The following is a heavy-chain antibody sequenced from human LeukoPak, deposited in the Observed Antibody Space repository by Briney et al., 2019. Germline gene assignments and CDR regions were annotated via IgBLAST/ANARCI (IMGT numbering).Heavy chain of an antibody. Sequence: GESLKISCKGSGYSFTSYWIGWVRQMPGKGLEWMGIISPGDSDTRYSPSFQGQVTISVDKSISTAHLQWSSLKASDTAMYYCARNAFSADLFYWGQGTLVTVSS. CDR1: GYSFTSYW. CDR3: ARNAFSADLFY. J-gene: IGHJ4*02. V-gene: IGHV5-51*01. CDR2: ISPGDSDT. D-gene: IGHD3-3*02.